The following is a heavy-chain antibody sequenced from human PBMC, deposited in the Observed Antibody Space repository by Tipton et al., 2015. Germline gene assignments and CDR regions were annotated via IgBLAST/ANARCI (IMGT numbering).Heavy chain of an antibody. V-gene: IGHV4-38-2*01. Sequence: TLSLTCAVSAYSISSDYYWGWIRQPPGKGLEWIGSISHSGNTYYTPSLKSRVTMSRDTSKNQFSLKLTSVTAADTAVYYCACQDYDSLTRDYQTVDYWGQGPLVTVSS. CDR1: AYSISSDYY. D-gene: IGHD3-9*01. CDR3: ACQDYDSLTRDYQTVDY. CDR2: ISHSGNT. J-gene: IGHJ4*02.